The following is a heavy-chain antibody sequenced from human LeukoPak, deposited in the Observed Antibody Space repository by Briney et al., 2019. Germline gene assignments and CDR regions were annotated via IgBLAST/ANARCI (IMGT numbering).Heavy chain of an antibody. CDR3: TRRPRATGYYMDV. Sequence: GESLQISCKGSGYSFTSYWIGWVRRLPGKGLEWMGIIYPGDSDTRYSPSFQGQVTISADKSISTAYLQWSSRKASDIAMYYCTRRPRATGYYMDVWGKGTTVTVSS. J-gene: IGHJ6*03. CDR2: IYPGDSDT. CDR1: GYSFTSYW. V-gene: IGHV5-51*01.